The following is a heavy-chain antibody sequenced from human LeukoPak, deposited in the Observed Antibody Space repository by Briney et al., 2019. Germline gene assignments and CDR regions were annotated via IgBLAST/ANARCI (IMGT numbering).Heavy chain of an antibody. D-gene: IGHD4-23*01. CDR3: ARDYGGKFDY. CDR1: GGSISSYY. CDR2: ISYSGST. Sequence: SETLSLTCTDSGGSISSYYWSWIRQPPGKGLEWIGYISYSGSTKYNPSLKSRVTISVDTSKNQFSLKLSSVTAADTAVYYCARDYGGKFDYWGQGTLVTVSS. J-gene: IGHJ4*02. V-gene: IGHV4-59*01.